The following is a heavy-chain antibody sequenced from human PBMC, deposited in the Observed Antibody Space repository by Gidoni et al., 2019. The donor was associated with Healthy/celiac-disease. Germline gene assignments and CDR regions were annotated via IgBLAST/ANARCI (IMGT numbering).Heavy chain of an antibody. J-gene: IGHJ3*02. CDR1: GFTFRSYD. V-gene: IGHV3-13*01. D-gene: IGHD3-22*01. CDR3: ARGLGYDSSGYFLDDAFDI. Sequence: EVQLVESGGGLVQPGGSLRLSCAASGFTFRSYDMHWVRQATGKGLEWVSAIGTAGDTYYPGSVKGRFTISRENAKNSLYLQMNSLRAGDTAVYYCARGLGYDSSGYFLDDAFDIWGQGTMVTVSS. CDR2: IGTAGDT.